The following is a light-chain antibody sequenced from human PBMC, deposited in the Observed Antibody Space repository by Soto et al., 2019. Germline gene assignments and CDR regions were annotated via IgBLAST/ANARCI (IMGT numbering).Light chain of an antibody. CDR2: EVN. Sequence: QSALTQPASVSGSPGQSITISCTGTSSDVGGHNYVSWYQQHPGQAPKLLIYEVNNRPSGVSYRFSGSKSGNTASLTISGLQAEDEADYYCSSYTNNQRLFGGGTKVTVL. CDR1: SSDVGGHNY. CDR3: SSYTNNQRL. J-gene: IGLJ3*02. V-gene: IGLV2-14*01.